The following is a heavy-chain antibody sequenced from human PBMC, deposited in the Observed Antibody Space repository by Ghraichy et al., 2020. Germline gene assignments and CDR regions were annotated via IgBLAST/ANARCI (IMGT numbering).Heavy chain of an antibody. J-gene: IGHJ4*02. CDR1: GGTFSSYA. CDR3: ARVTRGDYGDPSFDY. V-gene: IGHV1-69*13. D-gene: IGHD4-17*01. CDR2: IIPIFGTA. Sequence: SVKVSCKASGGTFSSYAISWVRQAPGQGLEWMGGIIPIFGTANYAQKFQGRVTITADESTSTAYMELSSLRSEDTAVYYCARVTRGDYGDPSFDYWGQGTLVTVSS.